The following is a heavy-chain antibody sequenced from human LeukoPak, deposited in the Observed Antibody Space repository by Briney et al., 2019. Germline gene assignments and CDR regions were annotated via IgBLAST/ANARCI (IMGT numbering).Heavy chain of an antibody. V-gene: IGHV3-30-3*01. D-gene: IGHD3-16*01. Sequence: GGSLRLSCAASGFTFSSHSMHWVRQAPGKGLEWVAVISYDGTNIHYADSVKGRFTISRDNSKNTLYLQMNSLRAEDTAVYYCARDHVMEDAFDIWGQGTMVTVSS. CDR3: ARDHVMEDAFDI. CDR2: ISYDGTNI. J-gene: IGHJ3*02. CDR1: GFTFSSHS.